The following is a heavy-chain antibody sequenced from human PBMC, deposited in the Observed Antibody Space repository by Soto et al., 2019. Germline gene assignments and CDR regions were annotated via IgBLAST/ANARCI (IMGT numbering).Heavy chain of an antibody. CDR3: ARDGYGSGSYFSN. V-gene: IGHV4-31*03. D-gene: IGHD3-10*01. CDR2: IYYSGST. J-gene: IGHJ4*02. CDR1: GGSISSGGYY. Sequence: LSLTRTVSGGSISSGGYYWSWIRQHPGKGLEWIGYIYYSGSTYCNPSLKSRVTISVDTSKNQFSLKLSSVTAADTAVYYCARDGYGSGSYFSNWGQGTLVTVSS.